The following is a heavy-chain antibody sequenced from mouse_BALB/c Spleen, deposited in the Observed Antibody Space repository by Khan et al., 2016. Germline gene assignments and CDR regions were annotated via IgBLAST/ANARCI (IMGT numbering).Heavy chain of an antibody. V-gene: IGHV1-80*01. J-gene: IGHJ3*01. CDR2: NYPGDGDI. Sequence: QVRLQQSGAELVRPGSSVKISCKASGYVFSSYWMNWVKQRPGQGLEWIGQNYPGDGDINYNGKFKGKATLTADKSSTTAYMQLNSLTSEDSADYFCGRMNEGSFAYWGQGTLVTVSA. CDR1: GYVFSSYW. CDR3: GRMNEGSFAY.